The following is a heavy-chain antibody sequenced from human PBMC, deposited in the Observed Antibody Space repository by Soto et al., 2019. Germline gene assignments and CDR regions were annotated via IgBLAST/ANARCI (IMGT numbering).Heavy chain of an antibody. D-gene: IGHD6-19*01. CDR1: GGSVSGGSHC. Sequence: PSETLSLTCTVSGGSVSGGSHCWVWIRQPPGKGLEFIGYISFFGSTKYNPSLKSRVTISVDTSKNQFSLELTSLTAADTAVYYCARDRSSGWTWFDYWGQGTLVTVSS. V-gene: IGHV4-61*01. CDR3: ARDRSSGWTWFDY. CDR2: ISFFGST. J-gene: IGHJ4*02.